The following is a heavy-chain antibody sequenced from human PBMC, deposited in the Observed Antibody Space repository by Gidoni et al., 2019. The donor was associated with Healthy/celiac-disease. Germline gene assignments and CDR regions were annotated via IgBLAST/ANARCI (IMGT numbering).Heavy chain of an antibody. J-gene: IGHJ4*02. D-gene: IGHD6-19*01. CDR1: GFTFSSYW. Sequence: EVQLVESGGGLVQPGGSLRLSCAASGFTFSSYWMSWVRQVPGKGLEWVANIKQDGSEKYYVDSVKGRFTISRDNAKNSLYLQMNSLRAEDTAVYYCARDPITVAPPFGYWGQGTLVTVSS. CDR3: ARDPITVAPPFGY. CDR2: IKQDGSEK. V-gene: IGHV3-7*01.